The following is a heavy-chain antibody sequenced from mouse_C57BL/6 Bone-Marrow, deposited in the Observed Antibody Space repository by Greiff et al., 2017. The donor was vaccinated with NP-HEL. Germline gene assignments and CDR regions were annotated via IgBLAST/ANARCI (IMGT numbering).Heavy chain of an antibody. V-gene: IGHV1-5*01. D-gene: IGHD3-2*02. CDR1: GYTFTSYW. Sequence: EVQLQQSGTVLARPGASVKMSCKTSGYTFTSYWMHWVKQRPGQGLEWIGAIYPGNSDTSYNQKFKGKAKLTAVTSASTAYMELSSLTNEDSAVYYCTRWAAAQATFAYWGQGTLVTVSA. CDR2: IYPGNSDT. J-gene: IGHJ3*01. CDR3: TRWAAAQATFAY.